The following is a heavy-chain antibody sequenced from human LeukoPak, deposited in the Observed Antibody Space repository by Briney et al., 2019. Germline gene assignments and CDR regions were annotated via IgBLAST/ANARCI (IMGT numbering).Heavy chain of an antibody. CDR3: ATIATYYDFWSGNQEAGVMDV. Sequence: ASQTLSLTCAVYGGSFRGYYWSWIRQPPGKGLEWIGEVNHSGSTKYSPSLKSRVTISVDSSKSQFSLKLSSVTAADTAVYYCATIATYYDFWSGNQEAGVMDVWGQGTTVTVSS. J-gene: IGHJ6*02. CDR2: VNHSGST. D-gene: IGHD3-3*01. CDR1: GGSFRGYY. V-gene: IGHV4-34*01.